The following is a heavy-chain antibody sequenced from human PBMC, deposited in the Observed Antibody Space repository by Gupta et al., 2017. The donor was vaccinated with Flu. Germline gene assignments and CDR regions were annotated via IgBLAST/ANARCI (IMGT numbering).Heavy chain of an antibody. CDR2: ITVSGDYT. V-gene: IGHV3-23*01. D-gene: IGHD4-4*01. J-gene: IGHJ4*02. CDR3: AKGFNYVFDF. Sequence: GFTFGSYAMSWVRQAPGKGLEWVSGITVSGDYTYYADSVKGRFTISRDNSENTLYLQTNSLRADDTAVYYCAKGFNYVFDFWGQGTLVTVSS. CDR1: GFTFGSYA.